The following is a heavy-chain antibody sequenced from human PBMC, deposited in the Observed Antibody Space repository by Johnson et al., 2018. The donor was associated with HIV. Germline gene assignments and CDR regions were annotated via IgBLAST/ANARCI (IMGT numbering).Heavy chain of an antibody. CDR1: RFTFSSYG. CDR3: AKDLVVTAPGAFDI. CDR2: IYDGGTT. Sequence: VASRFTFSSYGMHWVRQAPGKGLEWVSFIYDGGTTYYADSVKGRFTISRDNSKNTLYLQMSSLRAEDTAVYYCAKDLVVTAPGAFDIWGQGTMVTVSS. D-gene: IGHD2-21*02. J-gene: IGHJ3*02. V-gene: IGHV3-NL1*01.